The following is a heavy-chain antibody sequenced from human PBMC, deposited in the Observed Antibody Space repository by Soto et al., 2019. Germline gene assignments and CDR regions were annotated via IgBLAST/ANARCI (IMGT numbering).Heavy chain of an antibody. CDR1: GDSISSYY. J-gene: IGHJ4*02. V-gene: IGHV4-59*01. D-gene: IGHD6-6*01. Sequence: SETLSLTGSVSGDSISSYYWSWIRQPPGKGLEWIGYIYNTGSTNYNPSLESRVTIPVDTSKSQFSLKLNSVTAADTAVYYCATMSIAASLDFWGQGTLVTVSS. CDR2: IYNTGST. CDR3: ATMSIAASLDF.